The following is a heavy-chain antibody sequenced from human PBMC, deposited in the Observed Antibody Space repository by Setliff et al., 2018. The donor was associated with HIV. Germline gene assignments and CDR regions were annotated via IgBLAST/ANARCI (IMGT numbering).Heavy chain of an antibody. J-gene: IGHJ4*02. V-gene: IGHV3-13*01. Sequence: GESLRLSCAASGFTFRGFDMHWVRQAPGKGLEWVSCIGTLSDTYYPNSVKGRFTISRDNAKNSLYLQMNGLRAGDTAVYFCARAGRRHYYGSGSYAVFDYWGQGIVVTVSS. CDR1: GFTFRGFD. CDR3: ARAGRRHYYGSGSYAVFDY. CDR2: IGTLSDT. D-gene: IGHD3-10*01.